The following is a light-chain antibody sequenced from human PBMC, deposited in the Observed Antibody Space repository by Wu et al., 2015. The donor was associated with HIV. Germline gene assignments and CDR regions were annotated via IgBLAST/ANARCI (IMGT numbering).Light chain of an antibody. Sequence: EIVLTQSPGTLSLSPGERAILSCRASQSVSSSYLAWYQQKPGQAPRLLIYGASSRATRIPERFSGSGSGTDFTLTISRLEPEDVAVYYCQQYGSSPFTFGQGPKLEIK. CDR3: QQYGSSPFT. CDR2: GAS. CDR1: QSVSSSY. V-gene: IGKV3-20*01. J-gene: IGKJ2*01.